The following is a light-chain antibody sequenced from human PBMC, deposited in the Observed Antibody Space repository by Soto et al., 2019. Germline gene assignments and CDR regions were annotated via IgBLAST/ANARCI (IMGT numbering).Light chain of an antibody. CDR2: AAS. CDR1: QSISNY. CDR3: QQYNSYSAT. V-gene: IGKV1-16*01. J-gene: IGKJ4*01. Sequence: MTQAPSSLSTSVGDRAPITCRASQSISNYLNWYQQKPGKAPKVLIYAASSLQSGVPSRFSGSGSGTEFTLTISSLQPDDFAPYYCQQYNSYSATFGGGTKVDIK.